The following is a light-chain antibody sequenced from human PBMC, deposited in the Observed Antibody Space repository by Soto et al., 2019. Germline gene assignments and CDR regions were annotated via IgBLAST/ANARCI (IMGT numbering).Light chain of an antibody. CDR2: EVS. CDR1: SSDVGGYNY. J-gene: IGLJ2*01. CDR3: TSYAGSNNWV. V-gene: IGLV2-8*01. Sequence: QSSLTQPPSASGSPGQSVTISCTGTSSDVGGYNYVSWYQQHPGKAPELMIYEVSRRPSGVPDRFSGSKSGNTASLIVSGLQDEDEADYYCTSYAGSNNWVFGGGTKLTVL.